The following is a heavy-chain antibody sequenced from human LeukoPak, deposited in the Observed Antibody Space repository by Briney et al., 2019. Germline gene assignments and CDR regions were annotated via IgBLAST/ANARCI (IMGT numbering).Heavy chain of an antibody. CDR1: GFTFSSYE. CDR3: ARGHNYGDYDY. Sequence: GXSLRLSCAASGFTFSSYEMNWVRQAPGKGLEWVSYISSSGSTIYYADSVKGRFTISRDNAKNSLYLQMNSLRAEDTAVYYCARGHNYGDYDYWGQGTLVTVSS. CDR2: ISSSGSTI. D-gene: IGHD4-17*01. V-gene: IGHV3-48*03. J-gene: IGHJ4*02.